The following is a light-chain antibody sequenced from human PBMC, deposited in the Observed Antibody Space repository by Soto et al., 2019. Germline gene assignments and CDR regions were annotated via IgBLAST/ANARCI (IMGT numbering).Light chain of an antibody. CDR1: SSNIGSNT. CDR2: TAG. J-gene: IGLJ1*01. CDR3: SAWDNSLHGYV. Sequence: QSVLTQPLSVSASPGQRVTISCSGGSSNIGSNTVAWYQHLPGTAPPRLIFTAGQRPSGVPGRFSGSKSGTSASLAISGLQSDDEGDYYCSAWDNSLHGYVFGPGTKLTVL. V-gene: IGLV1-44*01.